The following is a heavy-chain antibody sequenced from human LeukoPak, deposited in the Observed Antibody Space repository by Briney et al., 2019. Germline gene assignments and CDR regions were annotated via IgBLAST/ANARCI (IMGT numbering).Heavy chain of an antibody. CDR3: AKDLGYCSSTSCYNPFDY. Sequence: PGRSLRLSCAASGFTFSSYGMHWVPQAPGKGLEWVAFIRYDGSNKYYADSVKGRFTISRDNSKNTLYLQMNSLRAEDTAVYYCAKDLGYCSSTSCYNPFDYWGQGTLVTVSS. J-gene: IGHJ4*02. V-gene: IGHV3-30*02. CDR1: GFTFSSYG. D-gene: IGHD2-2*02. CDR2: IRYDGSNK.